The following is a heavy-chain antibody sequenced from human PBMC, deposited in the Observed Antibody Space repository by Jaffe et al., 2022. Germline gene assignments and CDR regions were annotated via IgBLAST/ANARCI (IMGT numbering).Heavy chain of an antibody. V-gene: IGHV4-39*01. CDR3: ARQSSAGTRIRYYFDY. CDR2: IYYSGST. D-gene: IGHD1-1*01. J-gene: IGHJ4*02. Sequence: QLQLQESGPGLVKPSETLSLTCTVSGGSISSSSYYWGWIRQPPGKGLEWIGSIYYSGSTYYNPSLKSRVTISVDTSKNQFSLKLSSVTAADTAVYYCARQSSAGTRIRYYFDYWGQGTLVTVSS. CDR1: GGSISSSSYY.